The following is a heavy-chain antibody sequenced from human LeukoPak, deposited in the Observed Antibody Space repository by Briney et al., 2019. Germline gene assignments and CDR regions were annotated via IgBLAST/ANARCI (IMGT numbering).Heavy chain of an antibody. Sequence: SETLSLTCTVSGGSISSYYWIWIRHPAGKGLEGLGRIYSSGSTNYNPSLKSRVTMSVDPSKNQFSLKLSSVTAADTAVYYCARVGYSGYDPYYFDYWGQGTLVTVSS. CDR1: GGSISSYY. CDR2: IYSSGST. V-gene: IGHV4-4*07. D-gene: IGHD5-12*01. J-gene: IGHJ4*02. CDR3: ARVGYSGYDPYYFDY.